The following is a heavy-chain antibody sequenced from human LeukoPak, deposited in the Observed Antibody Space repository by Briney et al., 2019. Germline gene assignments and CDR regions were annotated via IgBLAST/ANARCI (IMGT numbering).Heavy chain of an antibody. D-gene: IGHD3-10*01. CDR3: AKGSGSGGVY. CDR1: GFTFSSYA. Sequence: AGGSLRLSCAASGFTFSSYAMSWVRQAPGKGLEWVSAISGSGGSTYYTDSVKGRFTISRDNPKNTLYLQMNSLRAEDTAVYYCAKGSGSGGVYWGQGTLVTVSS. V-gene: IGHV3-23*01. J-gene: IGHJ4*02. CDR2: ISGSGGST.